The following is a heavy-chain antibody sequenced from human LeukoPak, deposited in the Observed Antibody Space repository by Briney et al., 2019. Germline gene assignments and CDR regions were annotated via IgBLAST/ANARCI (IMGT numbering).Heavy chain of an antibody. J-gene: IGHJ4*02. Sequence: GGSLRLSCAASGFTFSRYWMSWVRQAPGKGLEWVANIKQDGSEKYYVDSVKGRFTISSDNAKNSLYLQMNSLRAEDTAIYYCARDEYTSSDYWGQGTLVTVSS. D-gene: IGHD6-13*01. CDR3: ARDEYTSSDY. V-gene: IGHV3-7*01. CDR2: IKQDGSEK. CDR1: GFTFSRYW.